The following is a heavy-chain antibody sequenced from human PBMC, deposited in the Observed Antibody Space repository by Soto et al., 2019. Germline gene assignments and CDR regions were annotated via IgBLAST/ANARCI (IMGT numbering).Heavy chain of an antibody. D-gene: IGHD2-2*01. Sequence: GVSLRLSCAASGFTFSSYSMNWVRQAPGKGLEWVSSISSSSSYIYYADSVKGRFTISRDNAKNSLYLQMNSLRAEDTAVYYCARDQRYCSSTSCPFDYWGQGTLATVSS. CDR3: ARDQRYCSSTSCPFDY. CDR2: ISSSSSYI. V-gene: IGHV3-21*01. CDR1: GFTFSSYS. J-gene: IGHJ4*02.